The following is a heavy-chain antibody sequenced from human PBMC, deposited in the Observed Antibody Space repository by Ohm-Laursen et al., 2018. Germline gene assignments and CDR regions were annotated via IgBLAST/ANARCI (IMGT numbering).Heavy chain of an antibody. CDR3: ATSSSFALSDY. Sequence: SLRLSCSAPGFTFSNYWMSWVRQAPGKGLEWVANIQQDGSEKYYVDSVKGRFTISRDNAKNSLYLQMNSLRAEDTAVYYCATSSSFALSDYWGQGTLVTVSS. CDR2: IQQDGSEK. CDR1: GFTFSNYW. V-gene: IGHV3-7*01. D-gene: IGHD2-2*01. J-gene: IGHJ4*02.